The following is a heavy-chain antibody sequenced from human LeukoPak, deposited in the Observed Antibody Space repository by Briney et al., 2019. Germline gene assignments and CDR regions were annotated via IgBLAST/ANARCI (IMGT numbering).Heavy chain of an antibody. CDR2: IYSSGST. Sequence: SETLSLTCTVSGGSINNYYWSWIRQPAGKGLEWIGLIYSSGSTSYNPSLKSRVTMLVDTSKKQFSRRLSSVTAADTAVYYCARTPIYYFDNSGYYNWGQGTLVTVSS. CDR1: GGSINNYY. CDR3: ARTPIYYFDNSGYYN. J-gene: IGHJ4*02. V-gene: IGHV4-4*07. D-gene: IGHD3-22*01.